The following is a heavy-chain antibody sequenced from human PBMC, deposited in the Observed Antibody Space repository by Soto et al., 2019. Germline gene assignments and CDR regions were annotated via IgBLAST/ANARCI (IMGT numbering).Heavy chain of an antibody. V-gene: IGHV1-18*01. CDR2: ISADNGDT. D-gene: IGHD6-19*01. CDR1: GYTFNIYG. CDR3: ARGYIAVAAKTAVIDAFDI. Sequence: QLVQSGAEVKKPGASVKVSCKASGYTFNIYGMTWVRQAPGQGLEWMGWISADNGDTNLAQKFQGRVTMTTDTSTSTTYRELRSLTSDDTAIYYCARGYIAVAAKTAVIDAFDIWGQGTLVTVSS. J-gene: IGHJ3*02.